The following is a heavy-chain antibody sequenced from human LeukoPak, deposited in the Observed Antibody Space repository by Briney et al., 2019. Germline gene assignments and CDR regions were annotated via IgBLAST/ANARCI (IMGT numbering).Heavy chain of an antibody. CDR3: AVWFGELYSPNYYYYGMDV. J-gene: IGHJ6*04. Sequence: GESLKISCKGSGYSFTSYWISWVRQMPGKGLEWMGRIDPSDSYTNYSPSFQGHVTISADKSISTAYLQWSSLKASDTAMYYCAVWFGELYSPNYYYYGMDVWGKGTTVTVPS. CDR1: GYSFTSYW. CDR2: IDPSDSYT. V-gene: IGHV5-10-1*01. D-gene: IGHD3-10*01.